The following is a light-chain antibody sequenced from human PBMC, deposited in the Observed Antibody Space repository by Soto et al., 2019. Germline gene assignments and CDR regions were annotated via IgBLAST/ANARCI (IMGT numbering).Light chain of an antibody. Sequence: DIQMTQSPSSVSASVGDRVTITCRASQGISSWLGWYQQKPGKAPNLLIHTASNLQSGVPSRFSGSGSGTDFTLTISSLQPEDFETYYCQQNNSFTLTSGGGTKVEIK. V-gene: IGKV1-12*01. J-gene: IGKJ4*01. CDR1: QGISSW. CDR2: TAS. CDR3: QQNNSFTLT.